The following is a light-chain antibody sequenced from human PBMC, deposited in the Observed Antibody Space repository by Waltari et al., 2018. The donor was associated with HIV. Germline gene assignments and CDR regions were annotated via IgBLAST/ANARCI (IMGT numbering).Light chain of an antibody. Sequence: QSVLTQPASVSGSPGPSLTLSCTGTSRDVGSYNFVSWYQQHPGKAPKLMIYEVSKRPSGVSNRFSGSKSVNTASLTISGLQAEDEADYYCCSYAGSSTWVFGGGTKLTVL. CDR3: CSYAGSSTWV. V-gene: IGLV2-23*02. J-gene: IGLJ3*02. CDR2: EVS. CDR1: SRDVGSYNF.